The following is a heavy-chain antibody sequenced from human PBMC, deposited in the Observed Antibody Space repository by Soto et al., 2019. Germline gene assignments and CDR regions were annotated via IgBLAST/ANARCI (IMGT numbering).Heavy chain of an antibody. V-gene: IGHV2-5*02. CDR1: GFSFTTTRMG. Sequence: QITLKEAGPTLVKPTETLTLTCTFSGFSFTTTRMGVGWSRQPPGKALEWLAIIYWDGESRYNPLLRRRLTLTEVTSKSQVVLTMTNMDPKDTATYYCAHRDSTGTTTYFDSWGQGIPVTVAS. CDR2: IYWDGES. D-gene: IGHD1-1*01. CDR3: AHRDSTGTTTYFDS. J-gene: IGHJ4*02.